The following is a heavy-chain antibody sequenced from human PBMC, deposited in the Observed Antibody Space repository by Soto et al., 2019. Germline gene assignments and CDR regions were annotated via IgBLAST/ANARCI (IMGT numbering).Heavy chain of an antibody. Sequence: TLSLTCTFSGGSISSGGYYWSWIRQHPGKGLEWIGYIYYSGSTYYNPSLKSRVTISVDTSKNQFSLKLSSVTAADTAVYYCASRERGAHYFDYWGQGTLVTVSS. CDR1: GGSISSGGYY. CDR3: ASRERGAHYFDY. J-gene: IGHJ4*02. V-gene: IGHV4-31*03. CDR2: IYYSGST. D-gene: IGHD1-26*01.